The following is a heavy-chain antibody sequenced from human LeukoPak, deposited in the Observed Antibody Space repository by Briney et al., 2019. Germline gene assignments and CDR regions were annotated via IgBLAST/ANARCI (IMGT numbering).Heavy chain of an antibody. CDR3: ARGRDGYNYGFDY. V-gene: IGHV4-59*01. Sequence: SETLSLTCAVYGGSFSGYYWSWIRQPPGKGLEWIGYIYSSGSTSYNPSLKSRVTISVDTSKTQFSLNLSSVTAADTALYYCARGRDGYNYGFDYWGQGTLVTVSS. CDR1: GGSFSGYY. CDR2: IYSSGST. J-gene: IGHJ4*02. D-gene: IGHD5-24*01.